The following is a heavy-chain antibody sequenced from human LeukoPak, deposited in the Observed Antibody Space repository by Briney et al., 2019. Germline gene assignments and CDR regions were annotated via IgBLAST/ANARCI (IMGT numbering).Heavy chain of an antibody. V-gene: IGHV4-30-2*01. CDR1: GGSISSGGYY. CDR2: IYHSGST. CDR3: ARRGRITMVRGVKTGGFDP. Sequence: PSQTLSLTCTVSGGSISSGGYYWSWIRQPPGKGLEWIGYIYHSGSTYYNPSLKSRVTISVDRSKNQFSLKLSSVTAADTAVYYCARRGRITMVRGVKTGGFDPWGQGTLVTVSS. D-gene: IGHD3-10*01. J-gene: IGHJ5*02.